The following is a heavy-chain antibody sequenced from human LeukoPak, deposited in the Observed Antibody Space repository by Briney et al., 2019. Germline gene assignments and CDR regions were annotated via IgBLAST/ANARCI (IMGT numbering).Heavy chain of an antibody. D-gene: IGHD3-22*01. CDR1: GGSISSGGYY. J-gene: IGHJ4*02. V-gene: IGHV4-31*03. Sequence: SQTLSLTCTVSGGSISSGGYYWSWIRQHPGKGLEWIGYIYYSGSTYYNPSLKSRVTISVDTSKNQFSLKLSSVTAADTAVYYCARVRAYYYDSSGYFDYWGQGTLVTVSS. CDR3: ARVRAYYYDSSGYFDY. CDR2: IYYSGST.